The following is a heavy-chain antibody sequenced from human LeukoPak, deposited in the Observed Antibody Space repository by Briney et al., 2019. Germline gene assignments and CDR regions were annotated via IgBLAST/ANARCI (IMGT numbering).Heavy chain of an antibody. CDR1: GGSISSSNW. V-gene: IGHV4-4*02. Sequence: SETLSLTCAVSGGSISSSNWWSWVRPPPGKGLEWIGEINHSGSTNYNPSLKSRVTISVDTSKNQFSLKLSSVTAADTAVYYCARRKYYGSGSYSYYYYYYMDVWGKGTTVTISS. CDR2: INHSGST. J-gene: IGHJ6*03. D-gene: IGHD3-10*01. CDR3: ARRKYYGSGSYSYYYYYYMDV.